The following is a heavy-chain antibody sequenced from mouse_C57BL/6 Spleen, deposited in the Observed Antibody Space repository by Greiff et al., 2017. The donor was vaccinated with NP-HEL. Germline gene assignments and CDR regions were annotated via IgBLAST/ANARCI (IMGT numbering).Heavy chain of an antibody. Sequence: QVQLQQPGAELVRPGTSVKLSCKASGYTFNSYWMHWVKQRPGQGLEWIGVIDPSDSYTNYNQKFKGKATLTVDTSSSTAYMQLSSLTSEDSAVYYCARFPYHRGSSSWPSDVWGTGTTAIVSP. V-gene: IGHV1-59*01. CDR2: IDPSDSYT. J-gene: IGHJ1*03. CDR1: GYTFNSYW. CDR3: ARFPYHRGSSSWPSDV. D-gene: IGHD1-1*01.